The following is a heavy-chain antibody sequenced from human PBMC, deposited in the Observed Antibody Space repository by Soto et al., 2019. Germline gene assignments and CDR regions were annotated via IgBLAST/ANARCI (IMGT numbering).Heavy chain of an antibody. V-gene: IGHV4-4*07. CDR3: ARHMRGYDWKLIDY. J-gene: IGHJ4*02. CDR2: IYTTGST. Sequence: SETLSLTCTVSGGSISSYYWSWIRQPAGKGLEWIGRIYTTGSTNYNPSLKSRVTMSVDTSKNQFSLKLNSVTAADTAVYYCARHMRGYDWKLIDYWGQGTLVTVSS. D-gene: IGHD5-12*01. CDR1: GGSISSYY.